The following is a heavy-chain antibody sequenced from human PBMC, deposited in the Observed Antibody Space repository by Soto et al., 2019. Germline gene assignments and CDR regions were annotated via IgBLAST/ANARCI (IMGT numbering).Heavy chain of an antibody. D-gene: IGHD3-10*01. Sequence: QVQLVQSGAEVKKPGASVKVSCKASGYTSTNYGITWVRQAPGQGLEWMGWISTYKGNTNYAQKLQGRITMTTDTSTSTAHMDLRSLRSDDTAVYYCARVGSLEAMDYWGQGTLVTVSS. CDR2: ISTYKGNT. V-gene: IGHV1-18*01. J-gene: IGHJ4*02. CDR3: ARVGSLEAMDY. CDR1: GYTSTNYG.